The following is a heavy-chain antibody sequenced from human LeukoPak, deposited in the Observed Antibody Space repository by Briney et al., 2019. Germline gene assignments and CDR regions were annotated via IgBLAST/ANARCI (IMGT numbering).Heavy chain of an antibody. J-gene: IGHJ4*02. CDR2: ISGGGGST. CDR1: GLTFSSYA. CDR3: AKEYRSGYNYCEESYFDY. D-gene: IGHD5-18*01. Sequence: GGSLRLSCAPSGLTFSSYAMSWVRQAPGKGLEWVSAISGGGGSTYYAASVKGRFPISRDNSKNTLYLQMNSLRAEDTAVYYCAKEYRSGYNYCEESYFDYWGQGTLVTVSS. V-gene: IGHV3-23*01.